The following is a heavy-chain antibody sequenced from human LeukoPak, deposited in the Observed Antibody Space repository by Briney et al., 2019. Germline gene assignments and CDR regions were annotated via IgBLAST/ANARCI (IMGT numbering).Heavy chain of an antibody. D-gene: IGHD1-1*01. CDR3: AKGQELDDGVFDS. Sequence: GRSLRLSCTASGFTFSSLAMTWVRQAPGKGLEWVSTIRSNGDTTYNADSVKGRFTISRDNSKNTLYLELNSLRVEDTATFYCAKGQELDDGVFDSWGQGTLVTASS. CDR1: GFTFSSLA. V-gene: IGHV3-23*01. J-gene: IGHJ4*02. CDR2: IRSNGDTT.